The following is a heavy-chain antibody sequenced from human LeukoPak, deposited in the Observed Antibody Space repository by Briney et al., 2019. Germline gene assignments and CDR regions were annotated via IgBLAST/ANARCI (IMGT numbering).Heavy chain of an antibody. CDR1: GFTFSTYG. J-gene: IGHJ4*02. CDR3: ARKLRAIDY. CDR2: ISGSGGSA. D-gene: IGHD4-17*01. Sequence: GGSLRLSCAASGFTFSTYGMRWVRQAPGKGLEWVSGISGSGGSAYYADSVNGRFTISRDNSKNTLYLQMNSLRADDTAVYYCARKLRAIDYWGQGTLVTVSS. V-gene: IGHV3-23*01.